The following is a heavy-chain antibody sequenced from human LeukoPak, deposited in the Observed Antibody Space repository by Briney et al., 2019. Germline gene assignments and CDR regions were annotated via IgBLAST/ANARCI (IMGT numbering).Heavy chain of an antibody. D-gene: IGHD4-11*01. CDR3: TKVRSGSSNWALRVFDY. V-gene: IGHV3-23*01. CDR1: GFTFSSYG. Sequence: GGSLRLSCVASGFTFSSYGMSWVRQAPGKGLEWVSAITNSGGSTEYADSVKGRFTISRDNSKSTLYLEMNSLRVEDTAVYYCTKVRSGSSNWALRVFDYWGQGALVTVSS. CDR2: ITNSGGST. J-gene: IGHJ4*02.